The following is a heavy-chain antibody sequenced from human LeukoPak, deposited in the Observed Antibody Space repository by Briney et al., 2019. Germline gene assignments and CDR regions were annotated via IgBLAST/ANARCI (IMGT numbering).Heavy chain of an antibody. CDR3: AKDPGSSGWYYFDY. CDR1: GFTFGDYA. J-gene: IGHJ4*02. CDR2: ISWNSGSI. V-gene: IGHV3-9*01. D-gene: IGHD6-19*01. Sequence: LLRLCCASAGFTFGDYAMHWVRQAAGEGLEGVSGISWNSGSIGYADSVKGRFTISRDNAKNSLYLQMNSLRAEDTALYYCAKDPGSSGWYYFDYWGQGTLVTVSS.